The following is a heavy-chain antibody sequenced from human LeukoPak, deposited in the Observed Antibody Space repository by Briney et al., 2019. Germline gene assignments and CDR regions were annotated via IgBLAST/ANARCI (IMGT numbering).Heavy chain of an antibody. CDR1: GFTFSSYS. V-gene: IGHV3-21*01. CDR3: ARAQVLRYFDWLSDAFDI. Sequence: GGSLRLSCAASGFTFSSYSMNWVRQAPGTGLDWVSSISSSSSYIYYADSVKGRFTISRDNAKNSLYLQMNSLRAEDTAVYYCARAQVLRYFDWLSDAFDIWGQGTMVTVSS. J-gene: IGHJ3*02. CDR2: ISSSSSYI. D-gene: IGHD3-9*01.